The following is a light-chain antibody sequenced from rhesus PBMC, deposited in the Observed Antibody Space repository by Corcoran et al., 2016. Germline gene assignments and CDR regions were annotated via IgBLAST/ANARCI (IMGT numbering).Light chain of an antibody. V-gene: IGKV3S9*01. CDR2: GAS. CDR3: QQYNNWNS. Sequence: EIVMTQSPATLSLSPGERATLSCRASQSVSSYVAWSQQQPEQAPRLLIYGASSRATGIPDRFSGSGAGTDFTLSISSLEPEDVGVYYCQQYNNWNSFGQGTKVEIK. CDR1: QSVSSY. J-gene: IGKJ2*01.